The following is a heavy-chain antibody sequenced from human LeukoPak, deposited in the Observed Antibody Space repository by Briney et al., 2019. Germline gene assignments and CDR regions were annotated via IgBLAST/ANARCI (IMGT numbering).Heavy chain of an antibody. CDR2: INWNGGST. Sequence: PGGSLRLSCAASGFTFYDYGMSWVRQAPGKGREWVSGINWNGGSTGYADSVKGRFTISRNNAKNSLYLQMNSLRAEDTALYYCARGYCTSTSCYGVAAFDIWGQGTMVTVSS. V-gene: IGHV3-20*04. D-gene: IGHD2-2*01. J-gene: IGHJ3*02. CDR3: ARGYCTSTSCYGVAAFDI. CDR1: GFTFYDYG.